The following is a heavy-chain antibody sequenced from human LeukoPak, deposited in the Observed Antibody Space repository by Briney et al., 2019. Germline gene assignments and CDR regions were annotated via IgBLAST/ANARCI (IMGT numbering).Heavy chain of an antibody. Sequence: GGSLRLSCAASGFTFSSHSMYWVRQAPGKGLDCVAFIRYDASNKYHADSVKGRFAISRDNSKNTLYLQMNSLRAEDTAVYYCAKEIKVVVVAARRGWFDPWGQGTLVTVSS. V-gene: IGHV3-30*02. CDR2: IRYDASNK. D-gene: IGHD2-15*01. CDR3: AKEIKVVVVAARRGWFDP. J-gene: IGHJ5*02. CDR1: GFTFSSHS.